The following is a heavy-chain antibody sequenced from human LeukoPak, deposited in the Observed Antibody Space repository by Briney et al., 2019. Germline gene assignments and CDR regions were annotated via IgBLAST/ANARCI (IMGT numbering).Heavy chain of an antibody. CDR2: IFHSGST. CDR3: ARGVRLVSSRWFDP. Sequence: SETLSLTCTVSGGSISSYYWSWMRQPPGKGLEWIGYIFHSGSTNYNPSLNSRVTISVDKSKNHFSLKLTSVTAADTAVCFCARGVRLVSSRWFDPWGQGTLVTVSS. D-gene: IGHD3-16*01. J-gene: IGHJ5*02. V-gene: IGHV4-59*01. CDR1: GGSISSYY.